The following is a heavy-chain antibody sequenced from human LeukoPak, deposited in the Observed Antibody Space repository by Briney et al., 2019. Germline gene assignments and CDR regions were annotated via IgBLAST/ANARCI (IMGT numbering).Heavy chain of an antibody. D-gene: IGHD3-22*01. V-gene: IGHV1-24*01. CDR2: FDPEDGET. J-gene: IGHJ4*02. CDR1: GYTLTELS. CDR3: ATSPYYYDSSGYLVDY. Sequence: GASVKVSCKVSGYTLTELSMHWVRQAPGKGLEWMGGFDPEDGETIYAQKFQDRVTMTEDTSTDTAYMELSSLRSEDTAVYYCATSPYYYDSSGYLVDYWGQGTLVTVSS.